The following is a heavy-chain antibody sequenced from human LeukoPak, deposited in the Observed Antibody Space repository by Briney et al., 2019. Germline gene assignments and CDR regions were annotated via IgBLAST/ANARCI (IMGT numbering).Heavy chain of an antibody. CDR2: IYYSGST. D-gene: IGHD6-13*01. J-gene: IGHJ1*01. Sequence: SETLSLTCTVSSGSISSYYWRWIRQPPGKGLEWIGYIYYSGSTNYNPSLKSRVTISVDTSKNQFSLKLSSVTAADTAVYYCAREGSSSWYGLVYWGQCTLVTVSS. CDR1: SGSISSYY. V-gene: IGHV4-59*12. CDR3: AREGSSSWYGLVY.